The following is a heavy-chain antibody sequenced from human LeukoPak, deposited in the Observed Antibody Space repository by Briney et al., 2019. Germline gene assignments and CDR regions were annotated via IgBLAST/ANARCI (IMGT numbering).Heavy chain of an antibody. CDR1: GFTFNSYN. Sequence: PGGSLRLSCAASGFTFNSYNMNWVRQAPGKGLEWVSYISSDSSTIFYADSVKGRFTISRDNSKNTLYLQMNSLRAEDTAVYYCAKAPSGYYDSSGYYWGQGTLVTVSS. V-gene: IGHV3-48*01. D-gene: IGHD3-22*01. CDR2: ISSDSSTI. CDR3: AKAPSGYYDSSGYY. J-gene: IGHJ4*02.